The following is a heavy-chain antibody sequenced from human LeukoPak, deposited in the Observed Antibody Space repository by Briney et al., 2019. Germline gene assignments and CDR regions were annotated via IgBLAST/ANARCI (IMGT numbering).Heavy chain of an antibody. D-gene: IGHD2-15*01. V-gene: IGHV4-59*08. Sequence: SETLSLTCTISGGSISSYFWTWIRQPPGKGLEWIGYIYYSGSTNYNPSLKSRVTISLDTSKNQFSLKLSSATAADTAVYYCAQCSGGSCYRVDYWGQGTLVTVSS. CDR1: GGSISSYF. J-gene: IGHJ4*02. CDR3: AQCSGGSCYRVDY. CDR2: IYYSGST.